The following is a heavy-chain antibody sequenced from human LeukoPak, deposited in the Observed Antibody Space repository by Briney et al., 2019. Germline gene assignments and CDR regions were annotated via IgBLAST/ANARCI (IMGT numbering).Heavy chain of an antibody. CDR2: IYYSGST. V-gene: IGHV4-59*12. D-gene: IGHD1-14*01. J-gene: IGHJ4*02. CDR1: GGSISSYY. Sequence: SQTLSLTCTVSGGSISSYYWSWIRQPPGKGLEWIGYIYYSGSTYYNPSPKRRVTISVATSKNQFYLTLSPVTAADTAVYYCARGRTPAPPSLGYFDYWGPGTLVTVSS. CDR3: ARGRTPAPPSLGYFDY.